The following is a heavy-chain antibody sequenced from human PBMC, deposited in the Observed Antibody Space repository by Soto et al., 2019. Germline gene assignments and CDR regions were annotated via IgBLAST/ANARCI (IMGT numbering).Heavy chain of an antibody. J-gene: IGHJ4*02. D-gene: IGHD3-22*01. Sequence: SETLSLTCTVSGGSVSSGDYYWSWIRQPPGKGLEWIGHIYYSGSTSFNPSLKSRVTISVDTSKNRFSLNLNSVTAADTAVYYCVRQRRYYYDSSGYPDYWGQGTLVTVSS. CDR3: VRQRRYYYDSSGYPDY. CDR1: GGSVSSGDYY. CDR2: IYYSGST. V-gene: IGHV4-61*08.